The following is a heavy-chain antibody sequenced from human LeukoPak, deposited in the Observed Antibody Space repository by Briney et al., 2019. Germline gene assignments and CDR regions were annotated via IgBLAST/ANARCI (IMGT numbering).Heavy chain of an antibody. CDR1: GFTFSSYS. CDR3: TRCHQTGTHHSWSWAH. CDR2: INEDNSYI. J-gene: IGHJ4*02. D-gene: IGHD7-27*01. Sequence: PGGSLRLSCAASGFTFSSYSMNWDRQAPGKGLEWVSSINEDNSYIRYADSVRGRFTISRDNAKNSVYLQMNSLTAEDTAVYYCTRCHQTGTHHSWSWAHWGQGTLVTVSS. V-gene: IGHV3-21*01.